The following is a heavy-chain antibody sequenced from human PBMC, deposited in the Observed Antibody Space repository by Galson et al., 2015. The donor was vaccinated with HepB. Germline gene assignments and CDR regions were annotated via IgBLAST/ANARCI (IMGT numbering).Heavy chain of an antibody. CDR2: ISSGSSTI. V-gene: IGHV3-48*01. CDR1: GFTFSSYS. Sequence: SLRLSCAASGFTFSSYSMNWVRQAPGKGLEWVSYISSGSSTIYYADSVKGRFTISRDKGRFPISRDNVKNSLYLQMNSLRAEDTAVYYCARSGDFNYFDPWGQGTLVTVSS. D-gene: IGHD2-21*01. CDR3: ARSGDFNYFDP. J-gene: IGHJ5*02.